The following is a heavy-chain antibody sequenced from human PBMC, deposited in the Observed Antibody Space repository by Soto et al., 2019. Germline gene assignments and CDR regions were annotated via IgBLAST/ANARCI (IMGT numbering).Heavy chain of an antibody. CDR3: AKDPNSSGWYGYYYYYSMDV. V-gene: IGHV3-30*18. CDR2: ISYDGSNE. D-gene: IGHD6-19*01. Sequence: QVQLVESGGGVVQPGRSQRLSCAASAFTFSSYGMHWVRQAPGKGLEWVAVISYDGSNEYYADSVKGRFTISRDNSKNTLYLQMSSLRPEDTAVYYCAKDPNSSGWYGYYYYYSMDVWGKGTTVTVSS. J-gene: IGHJ6*03. CDR1: AFTFSSYG.